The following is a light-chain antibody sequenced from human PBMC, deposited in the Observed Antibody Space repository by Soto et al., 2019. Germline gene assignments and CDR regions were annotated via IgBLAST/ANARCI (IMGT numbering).Light chain of an antibody. V-gene: IGLV3-21*02. CDR3: QVWDSSSDHVV. J-gene: IGLJ2*01. Sequence: SYELTQPPSVSVGPGQTARITCEGNNFGSKSVHWYQQKPGQAPVLVVYDDSDRPSGIPERFSGSNSGNTATLTTSRVEAGDEADYYCQVWDSSSDHVVFGGGTKITVL. CDR1: NFGSKS. CDR2: DDS.